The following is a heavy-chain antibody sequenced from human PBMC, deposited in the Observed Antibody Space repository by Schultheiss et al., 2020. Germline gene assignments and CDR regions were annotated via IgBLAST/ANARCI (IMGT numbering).Heavy chain of an antibody. CDR2: IFSNDEK. V-gene: IGHV2-26*01. D-gene: IGHD3-10*01. Sequence: SGPTLVKPTETLTLTCTVSGFSLSNARMGVSWIRQPPGKALEWLAHIFSNDEKSYSTSLKSRLTITKDTSKNQVVLTMTNMDPVDTATYYCAHSPLWFGEVFDYWGQGTLVTGSS. CDR1: GFSLSNARMG. J-gene: IGHJ4*02. CDR3: AHSPLWFGEVFDY.